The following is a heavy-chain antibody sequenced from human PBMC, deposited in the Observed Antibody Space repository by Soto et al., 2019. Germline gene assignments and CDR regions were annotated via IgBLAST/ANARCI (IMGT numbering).Heavy chain of an antibody. V-gene: IGHV3-23*01. CDR3: AKRAYYSSSHADY. Sequence: GGSLRLSCAASGFTFTTYAMSWVRQAPGKGLEWVSGISGSGASTYYADSVKGRFTISRDNSKNTLYLQINSLRAEDTAVYYCAKRAYYSSSHADYWRQGTLVTVSS. CDR2: ISGSGAST. J-gene: IGHJ4*02. CDR1: GFTFTTYA. D-gene: IGHD6-6*01.